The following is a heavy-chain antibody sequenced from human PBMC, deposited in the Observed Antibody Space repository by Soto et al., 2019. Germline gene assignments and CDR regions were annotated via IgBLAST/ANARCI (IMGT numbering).Heavy chain of an antibody. V-gene: IGHV3-7*01. CDR1: GFTFSSYW. CDR2: IKQDGSEK. Sequence: AGGSLRLSCAASGFTFSSYWMSWVRQAPGKGLEWVANIKQDGSEKYYADSVKGRFTISRDNAKNSLYLQMNSLRAEDTAVYYCARGLRLGELSLGYYYYYGMDVWGQGTTVTVSS. CDR3: ARGLRLGELSLGYYYYYGMDV. D-gene: IGHD3-16*02. J-gene: IGHJ6*02.